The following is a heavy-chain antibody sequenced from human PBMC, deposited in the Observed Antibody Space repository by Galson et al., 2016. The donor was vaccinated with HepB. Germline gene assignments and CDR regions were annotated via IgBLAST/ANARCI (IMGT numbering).Heavy chain of an antibody. CDR3: AKDRVWELLYWFDP. J-gene: IGHJ5*02. CDR1: GFTFSDYA. V-gene: IGHV3-23*01. CDR2: IRASGSIT. Sequence: AASGFTFSDYAMSWVRQAPGKGPEWVSAIRASGSITYYADSVKGRFTISRDDSQNTVYLQMNSLRAEDTAVYYCAKDRVWELLYWFDPWGQGTLVTVSS. D-gene: IGHD1-26*01.